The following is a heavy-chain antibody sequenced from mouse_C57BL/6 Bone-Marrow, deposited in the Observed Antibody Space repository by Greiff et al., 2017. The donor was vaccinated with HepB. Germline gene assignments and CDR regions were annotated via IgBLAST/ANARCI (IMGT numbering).Heavy chain of an antibody. V-gene: IGHV1-53*01. CDR3: AREGERTVVEDY. J-gene: IGHJ2*01. CDR2: INPSNGGT. Sequence: QVQLQQSGTELVKPGASVKLSCKASGYTFTSYWMHWVKQRPGQGLEWIGNINPSNGGTNYNEKFKSKATLTVDKSSSTAYMQLSSLTSKDSAVYYCAREGERTVVEDYWGQGTTLTVSS. CDR1: GYTFTSYW. D-gene: IGHD1-1*01.